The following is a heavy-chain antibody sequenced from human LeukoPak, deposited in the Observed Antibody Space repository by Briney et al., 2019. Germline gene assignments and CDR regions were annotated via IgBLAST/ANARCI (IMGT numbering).Heavy chain of an antibody. Sequence: PSETLSLTCTVSGGSISSGDYYWSWIRQPPGKGLEWIGYIYYSGSTYYNPSLKSRVTISVDTSKNRFSLKLSSVIAADTAVYYCARENASWGDPSNWGQGTLVTVSS. D-gene: IGHD3-16*01. J-gene: IGHJ4*02. CDR2: IYYSGST. CDR1: GGSISSGDYY. CDR3: ARENASWGDPSN. V-gene: IGHV4-30-4*01.